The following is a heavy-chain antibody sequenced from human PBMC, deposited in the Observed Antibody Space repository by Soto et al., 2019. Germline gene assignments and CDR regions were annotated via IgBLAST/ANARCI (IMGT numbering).Heavy chain of an antibody. J-gene: IGHJ4*02. Sequence: QITLKESGPTLVKPTQTLTLTCTFSGFSLSTSGVDVTWIRQSPGKALEWLALVYWDDDKRYSPSLKNRLTITKDTSKNQVVFTMTNMDPVDTATYYCAHYDYGGLVYWGQGALVTVSS. CDR3: AHYDYGGLVY. CDR2: VYWDDDK. V-gene: IGHV2-5*02. D-gene: IGHD4-17*01. CDR1: GFSLSTSGVD.